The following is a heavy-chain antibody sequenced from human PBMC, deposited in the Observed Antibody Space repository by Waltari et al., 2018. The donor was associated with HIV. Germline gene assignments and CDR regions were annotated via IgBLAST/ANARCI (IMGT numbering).Heavy chain of an antibody. D-gene: IGHD5-18*01. CDR1: GGSIRSGSYY. V-gene: IGHV4-61*02. Sequence: QVQLQESGPGLVKPSQTLSLTCTVSGGSIRSGSYYWSWYRQPAGKGLEWIGRINTRVSTNYNPSLKSRVTISVDTSKNQFSLKLSSVTAADTAVYYCARRGIQLWFYAFDIWGQGTMVTVSS. CDR2: INTRVST. J-gene: IGHJ3*02. CDR3: ARRGIQLWFYAFDI.